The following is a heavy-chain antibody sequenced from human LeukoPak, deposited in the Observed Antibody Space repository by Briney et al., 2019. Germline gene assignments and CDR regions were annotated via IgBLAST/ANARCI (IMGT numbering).Heavy chain of an antibody. CDR1: VGTFSSYA. J-gene: IGHJ4*02. D-gene: IGHD1-26*01. CDR2: IIPIFGTA. Sequence: SVKVSCKASVGTFSSYAISWARQAPGQGLEWMGRIIPIFGTANYAQKFQGRVTITTDESTSTAYMELSSLRSEDTAVYYCATLTVGATSYYFDYWGQGTLVTVSS. CDR3: ATLTVGATSYYFDY. V-gene: IGHV1-69*05.